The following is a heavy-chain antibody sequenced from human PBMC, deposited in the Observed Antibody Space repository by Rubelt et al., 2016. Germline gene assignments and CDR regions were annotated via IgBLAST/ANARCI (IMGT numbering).Heavy chain of an antibody. CDR1: GDSIINNLYY. CDR3: ARGTGIAAALKFDY. CDR2: VYYSGST. D-gene: IGHD6-13*01. Sequence: QVQLQESGPGLVKPAETLSLTCSVSGDSIINNLYYWAWIRQPPGKGLEWIGSVYYSGSTYYNSSLKSRVTISADTSKNQFSLKRWLVTAADTVMDYCARGTGIAAALKFDYWGQGTLVTVSS. V-gene: IGHV4-39*01. J-gene: IGHJ4*02.